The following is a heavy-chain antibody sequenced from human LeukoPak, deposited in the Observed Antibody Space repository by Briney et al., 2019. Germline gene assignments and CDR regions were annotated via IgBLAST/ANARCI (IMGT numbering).Heavy chain of an antibody. CDR2: INPNSGGT. Sequence: GASVKVSCKASGYTFTGYYMHWVRQAPGQGLEWMGWINPNSGGTNYAQKFQGRVTMTRDTSISTAYMERSRLRSDDTAVYYCARGLTTVTMSYYYGMDVWGQGTTVTVSS. V-gene: IGHV1-2*02. CDR3: ARGLTTVTMSYYYGMDV. D-gene: IGHD4-17*01. CDR1: GYTFTGYY. J-gene: IGHJ6*02.